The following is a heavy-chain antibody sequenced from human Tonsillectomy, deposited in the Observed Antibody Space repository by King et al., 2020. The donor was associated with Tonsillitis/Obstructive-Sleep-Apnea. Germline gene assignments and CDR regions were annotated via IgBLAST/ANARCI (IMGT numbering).Heavy chain of an antibody. J-gene: IGHJ6*03. V-gene: IGHV4-34*01. CDR2: INHSGST. CDR3: ARGIVVVPAAYYYYMDV. Sequence: VQLQQWGAGLLKPSETLSLTCAVYGGSFSGYYWSWIRQPPGKGLEWIGEINHSGSTNYNPSLKSRVTISVDTSKNQFSLKLSSVTAADTAVYYCARGIVVVPAAYYYYMDVWGKGTTVTVSS. D-gene: IGHD2-2*01. CDR1: GGSFSGYY.